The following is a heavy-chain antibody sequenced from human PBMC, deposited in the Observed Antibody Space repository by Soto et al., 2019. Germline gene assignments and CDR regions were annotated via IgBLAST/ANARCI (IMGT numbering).Heavy chain of an antibody. V-gene: IGHV1-18*04. D-gene: IGHD6-19*01. J-gene: IGHJ5*02. CDR2: ISAYNGNT. CDR1: GYTFTSYG. CDR3: ARYIAVAGTVWFDP. Sequence: ASVKVSCKASGYTFTSYGICWVRQAPGQGLEWMGWISAYNGNTNYAQKLQGRVTMTTDTSTSTAYMELRSLRSDDTAVYYCARYIAVAGTVWFDPWGQGTLVTVSS.